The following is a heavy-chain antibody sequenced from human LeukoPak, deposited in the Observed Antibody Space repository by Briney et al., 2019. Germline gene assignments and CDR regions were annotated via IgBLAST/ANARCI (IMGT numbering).Heavy chain of an antibody. D-gene: IGHD2-15*01. CDR2: INSDGNIT. CDR1: RFTFSNHW. J-gene: IGHJ4*02. Sequence: PGGSLRLSCAASRFTFSNHWMHWVRQAPGKGPVWVSRINSDGNITTYADSVKGRFSISRDNAKNALYLQMNSLRAEDTAMYYCARELSGGSSRHFDYWGQGTLVTVSS. CDR3: ARELSGGSSRHFDY. V-gene: IGHV3-74*01.